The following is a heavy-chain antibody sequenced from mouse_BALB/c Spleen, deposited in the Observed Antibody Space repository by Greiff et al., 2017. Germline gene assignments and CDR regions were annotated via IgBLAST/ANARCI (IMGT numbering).Heavy chain of an antibody. CDR3: AKHYGYDGDLYFDV. CDR1: GFSLNSYG. CDR2: IWGGGST. D-gene: IGHD2-2*01. V-gene: IGHV2-9*01. J-gene: IGHJ1*01. Sequence: VQRVESGPGLVAPSQSLSITCTVSGFSLNSYGVHWVRQPPGKGLEWLGVIWGGGSTNYTSSLMSRLSISKDNSKSEVYLKMNSLQTDDTAMYYCAKHYGYDGDLYFDVWGEGTTVTVSS.